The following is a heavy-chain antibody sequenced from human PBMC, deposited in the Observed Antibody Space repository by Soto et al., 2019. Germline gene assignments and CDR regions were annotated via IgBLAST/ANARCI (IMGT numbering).Heavy chain of an antibody. CDR3: ARGQTSPHGMDV. Sequence: QLQLQESGPGLVKPSQTLSLTCTVSGGSISTNNYYWNWIRQPPGKGLEWIGNIYYSGRTYYNPSLTSRVIISVDTAMNQLSLKLTSATAADTAVYYCARGQTSPHGMDVWGQGTTVTVSS. CDR1: GGSISTNNYY. J-gene: IGHJ6*02. CDR2: IYYSGRT. D-gene: IGHD2-2*01. V-gene: IGHV4-30-4*01.